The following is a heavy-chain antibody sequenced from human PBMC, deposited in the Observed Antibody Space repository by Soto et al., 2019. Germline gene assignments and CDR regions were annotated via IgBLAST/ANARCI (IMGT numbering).Heavy chain of an antibody. Sequence: GAXVKVCCKSAVYTSTSYGISWVRQAPGQGLEWMGWIIAYNGNTNYAQKLQGRVTMTTDTSTSKAYMELRSLRSDDTAVYYCARGSGVRNWFDPWGQGTLVTVSS. V-gene: IGHV1-18*04. CDR3: ARGSGVRNWFDP. CDR1: VYTSTSYG. CDR2: IIAYNGNT. D-gene: IGHD3-10*01. J-gene: IGHJ5*02.